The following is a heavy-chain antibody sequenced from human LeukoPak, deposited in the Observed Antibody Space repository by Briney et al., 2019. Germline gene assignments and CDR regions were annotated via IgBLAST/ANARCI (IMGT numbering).Heavy chain of an antibody. D-gene: IGHD2-2*01. CDR1: GYTFTSYG. Sequence: GASVKVSRKASGYTFTSYGITWVRQAPGQGLEWMGWISAYNGNTNLAQNFQGRVTMTTDTSTSTAYMELRSLRSDDTAVYYCARDLSTSTSCHFDYWGQGTLVTVS. CDR2: ISAYNGNT. V-gene: IGHV1-18*01. J-gene: IGHJ4*02. CDR3: ARDLSTSTSCHFDY.